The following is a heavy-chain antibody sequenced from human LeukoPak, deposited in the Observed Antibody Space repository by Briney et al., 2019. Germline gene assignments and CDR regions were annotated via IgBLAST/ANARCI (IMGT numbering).Heavy chain of an antibody. V-gene: IGHV1-2*02. D-gene: IGHD3-9*01. Sequence: ASVKVSCKASGFTFTVYFIHWVRQAPGQGLEWMGWIHPNNGGTKYAQKFQGRVTMTRDMSISTAYMELSRLTSDDTAVYYCARWFTITSGDYDILTSSYHRGMDVWGQGTTVTVSS. CDR1: GFTFTVYF. CDR2: IHPNNGGT. CDR3: ARWFTITSGDYDILTSSYHRGMDV. J-gene: IGHJ6*02.